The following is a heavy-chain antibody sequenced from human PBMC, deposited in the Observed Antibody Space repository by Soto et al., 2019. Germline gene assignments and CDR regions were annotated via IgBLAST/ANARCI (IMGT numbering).Heavy chain of an antibody. CDR3: AGTPYSYGRKGDFDY. CDR1: GGSISSYY. D-gene: IGHD5-18*01. V-gene: IGHV4-59*01. J-gene: IGHJ4*02. CDR2: IYYSGST. Sequence: PSETLSLTCTVSGGSISSYYWSWIRQPPGKGLEWIGYIYYSGSTNYNPSLKSRVTISVDTSKNQFSLKLSSVTAADTAVYYCAGTPYSYGRKGDFDYWGQGTLVTVS.